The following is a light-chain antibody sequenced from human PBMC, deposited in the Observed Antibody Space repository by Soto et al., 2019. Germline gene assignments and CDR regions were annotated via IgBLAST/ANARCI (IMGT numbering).Light chain of an antibody. J-gene: IGKJ2*01. CDR2: DAS. V-gene: IGKV3-11*01. CDR3: QHRYNWPYT. CDR1: HSVGSY. Sequence: EIVLTQSPATLSLSPGERATLSCRASHSVGSYLTWYQLKPGQAPRVLIYDASNRATGIPARFSGSGSGTDFILIVHSLEPEDSAVYYCQHRYNWPYTFGQGTHLQIK.